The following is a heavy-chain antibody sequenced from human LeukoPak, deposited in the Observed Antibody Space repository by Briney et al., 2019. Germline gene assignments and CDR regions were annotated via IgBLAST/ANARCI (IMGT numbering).Heavy chain of an antibody. CDR2: ISSSSSTI. J-gene: IGHJ6*02. CDR1: GFTFSSYS. Sequence: GGSLRLSCAASGFTFSSYSMNWVRQAPGKGLEWVSYISSSSSTIYYADSVKGRFTISRDNAKNSLYLQMNSLRAGDTAVYYCARDSASGYSSGWYSPYYYYGMDVWGQGTTVTVSS. D-gene: IGHD6-19*01. CDR3: ARDSASGYSSGWYSPYYYYGMDV. V-gene: IGHV3-48*04.